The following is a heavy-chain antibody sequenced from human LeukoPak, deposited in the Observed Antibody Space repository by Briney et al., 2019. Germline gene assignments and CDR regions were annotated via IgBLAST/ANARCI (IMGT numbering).Heavy chain of an antibody. CDR1: RCTFSDYY. J-gene: IGHJ4*02. V-gene: IGHV3-11*01. D-gene: IGHD6-19*01. CDR2: ISSSGSTI. Sequence: GGSLRLFCAASRCTFSDYYMSWIRQAPGKGLEWVSYISSSGSTIYYADCVKGRFTISRDNAKNSLYLQMNSLRAEDTAVYYCARDNKGLAVAFDYWGQGTLVTVSS. CDR3: ARDNKGLAVAFDY.